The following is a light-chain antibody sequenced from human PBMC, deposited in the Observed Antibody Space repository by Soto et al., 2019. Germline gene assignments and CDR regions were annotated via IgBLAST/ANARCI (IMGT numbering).Light chain of an antibody. CDR3: QQRYNWPLT. V-gene: IGKV3-11*01. CDR2: DAS. J-gene: IGKJ4*01. CDR1: QSVSSY. Sequence: EIVLTQSPATLSLSPGKRATLSCRASQSVSSYLAWYQQKPGQVPRLLIYDASNRAPGVPARFSGSVSGTDFTLTISSLEPEDFAVYFCQQRYNWPLTFGGGTKVEI.